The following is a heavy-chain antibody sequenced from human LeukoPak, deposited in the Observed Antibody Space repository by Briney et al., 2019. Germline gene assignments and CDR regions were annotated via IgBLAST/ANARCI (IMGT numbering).Heavy chain of an antibody. V-gene: IGHV2-5*01. Sequence: SGPTLVKPTQTLTLTCTFSGFSLSTNGVGVGWIRQPPGKALEWLALIYWNDDKRYSPSLKSRLTITKDTSKNQVVLTMTNMDPVDTATYYCAHKPLVIGYNSGWSDVYDYFDSWGQGTLVTVSS. CDR3: AHKPLVIGYNSGWSDVYDYFDS. J-gene: IGHJ4*02. D-gene: IGHD6-19*01. CDR1: GFSLSTNGVG. CDR2: IYWNDDK.